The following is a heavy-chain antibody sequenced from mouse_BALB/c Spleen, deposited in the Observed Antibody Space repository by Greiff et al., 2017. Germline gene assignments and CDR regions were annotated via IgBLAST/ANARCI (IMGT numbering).Heavy chain of an antibody. V-gene: IGHV7-3*02. CDR1: GFTFTDYY. CDR3: ARDRGGSSSFDY. D-gene: IGHD1-1*01. Sequence: DVKLVESGGGLVQPGGSLRLSCATSGFTFTDYYMSWVRQPPGKALEWLGFIRNKANGYTTEYSASVKGRFTISRDNSQSILYLQMNTLRAEDSATYYCARDRGGSSSFDYWGQGTTLTVSS. CDR2: IRNKANGYTT. J-gene: IGHJ2*01.